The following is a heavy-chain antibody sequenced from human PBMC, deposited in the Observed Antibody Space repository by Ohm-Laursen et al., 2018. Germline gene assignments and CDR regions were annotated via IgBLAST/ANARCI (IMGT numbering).Heavy chain of an antibody. J-gene: IGHJ4*02. CDR1: GFTFSSYA. Sequence: GSLRLSCTASGFTFSSYAMSWVRQAPGKGLEWVSAISGSGGSTYYADSVKGRFTISRDNSKNTLYLQMNSLRAEDTAVYYCAKSVGGVWSGYAYWGQGTLVTVSS. D-gene: IGHD3-3*01. V-gene: IGHV3-23*01. CDR2: ISGSGGST. CDR3: AKSVGGVWSGYAY.